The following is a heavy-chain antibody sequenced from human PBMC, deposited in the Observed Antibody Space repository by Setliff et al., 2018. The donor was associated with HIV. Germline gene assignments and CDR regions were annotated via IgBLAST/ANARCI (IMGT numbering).Heavy chain of an antibody. V-gene: IGHV4-30-4*01. Sequence: LSLTCTVSGASVHSDDYYWSWIRQTPGKGLEWIGYIYYSGDTYYNATLQSRATILLDTSKNQFFLTLTSVTAADTAVYFCARVPFGSGSYYFDFWGQGTLVTVSS. CDR2: IYYSGDT. D-gene: IGHD3-10*01. J-gene: IGHJ4*02. CDR3: ARVPFGSGSYYFDF. CDR1: GASVHSDDYY.